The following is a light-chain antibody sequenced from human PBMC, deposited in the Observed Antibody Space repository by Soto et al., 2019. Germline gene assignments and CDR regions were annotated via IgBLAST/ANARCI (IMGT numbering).Light chain of an antibody. CDR3: QQSYGTPRT. CDR1: LSVATF. Sequence: DIRMTQSPSSLSASVGDRVAITCRASLSVATFLNWYQQRPGEAPKLLIYGASTLQSGVPARFRGSGSGTDFTLTITSLQREDSATYYCQQSYGTPRTFGQGTKLEIK. J-gene: IGKJ2*01. V-gene: IGKV1-39*01. CDR2: GAS.